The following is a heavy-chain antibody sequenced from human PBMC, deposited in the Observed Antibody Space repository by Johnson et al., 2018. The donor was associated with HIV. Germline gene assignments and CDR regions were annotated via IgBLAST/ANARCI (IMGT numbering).Heavy chain of an antibody. CDR3: AKESETYGGNIGFQHAFDI. V-gene: IGHV3-NL1*01. Sequence: VQLVESGGGVVQPGRSLRLSCAASGFTFSSYGMHWVRQAPGKGLEWVSVIYSGGSTYYAESVKGRFTISRDNSKNTLYLQMNSLRADDTAVYYCAKESETYGGNIGFQHAFDIWGQGTMVTVSS. CDR2: IYSGGST. D-gene: IGHD4-23*01. J-gene: IGHJ3*02. CDR1: GFTFSSYG.